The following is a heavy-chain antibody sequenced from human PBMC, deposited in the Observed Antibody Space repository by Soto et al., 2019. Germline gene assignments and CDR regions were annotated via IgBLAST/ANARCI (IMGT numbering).Heavy chain of an antibody. D-gene: IGHD4-17*01. CDR1: GYTFTSYA. J-gene: IGHJ6*02. V-gene: IGHV1-3*01. CDR3: ARAGLYGVYHYYKGTVV. CDR2: INAGNGNT. Sequence: GASVKVSCKASGYTFTSYAMHWVRQAPGQRLEWMGWINAGNGNTKYSQKFQGRVTITRDTSASTAYMELSSLRSEDTAVYYCARAGLYGVYHYYKGTVVWGPAITVT.